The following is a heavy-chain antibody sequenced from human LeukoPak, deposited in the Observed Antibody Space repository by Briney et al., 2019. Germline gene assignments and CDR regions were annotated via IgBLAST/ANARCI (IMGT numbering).Heavy chain of an antibody. Sequence: SETLSLTCTVSGDSISRFHWSWIRQPPEKRLEWSGYIYYSGNTNYNPSLKSRVTISLGPSKNQFSLKLSSVPATDTAVYYCATLAVGAGGPEFQHWGQGSLVTVSS. CDR1: GDSISRFH. V-gene: IGHV4-59*08. J-gene: IGHJ1*01. D-gene: IGHD1-26*01. CDR3: ATLAVGAGGPEFQH. CDR2: IYYSGNT.